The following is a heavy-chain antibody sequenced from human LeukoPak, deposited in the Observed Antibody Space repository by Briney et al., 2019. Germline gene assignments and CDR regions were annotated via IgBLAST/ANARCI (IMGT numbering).Heavy chain of an antibody. Sequence: SETLSLTCAVSGGSINSGGYSWSWIRQPPGKGLEWIGSIYHSGSTYYNPSLKSRVTISVDRSKNQFSLKLSSVTAADTAVYYCARVTTYGGNSLDYWGQGTLVTVSS. V-gene: IGHV4-30-2*01. CDR1: GGSINSGGYS. CDR2: IYHSGST. CDR3: ARVTTYGGNSLDY. D-gene: IGHD4-23*01. J-gene: IGHJ4*02.